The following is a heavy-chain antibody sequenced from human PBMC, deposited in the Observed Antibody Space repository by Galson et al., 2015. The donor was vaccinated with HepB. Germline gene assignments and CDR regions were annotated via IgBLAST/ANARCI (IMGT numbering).Heavy chain of an antibody. D-gene: IGHD3-22*01. V-gene: IGHV3-11*03. J-gene: IGHJ2*01. CDR1: GLTFSDYY. CDR3: ARKGTGYYDSSGYSNYWYFDL. CDR2: ISSSSSYT. Sequence: SLRLSCAASGLTFSDYYMSWIRQAPGKGLEWVSYISSSSSYTNYADSVKGRFTISRDNAKNSLYLQMNSLRAEDTAVYYCARKGTGYYDSSGYSNYWYFDLWGRGTLVTVSS.